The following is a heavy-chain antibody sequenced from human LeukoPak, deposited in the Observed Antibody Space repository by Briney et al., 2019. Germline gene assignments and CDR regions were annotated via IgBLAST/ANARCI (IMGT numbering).Heavy chain of an antibody. CDR2: ISGSGGST. Sequence: GGSLRLSRAASGFTFSSYAMSWVRQAPGKGLEWVSAISGSGGSTYYADSVKGRFTISRDNSKNTLYLQMNSLRAEDTAVYYCAKDVEWFGELFYFDYWGQGTLVTVSS. J-gene: IGHJ4*02. CDR3: AKDVEWFGELFYFDY. D-gene: IGHD3-10*01. CDR1: GFTFSSYA. V-gene: IGHV3-23*01.